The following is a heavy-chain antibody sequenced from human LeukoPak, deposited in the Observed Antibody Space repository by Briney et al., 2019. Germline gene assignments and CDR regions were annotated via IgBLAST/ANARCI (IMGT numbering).Heavy chain of an antibody. CDR3: ARDSSGWYCLDY. CDR2: IIPIFGTA. Sequence: GASVKVSCKASGYTFTSYGISWVRQAPGQGLEWMGGIIPIFGTANYAQKFQGRVTITADESTSTAYMELSSLRSEDTAVYYCARDSSGWYCLDYWGQGTLVTVSS. J-gene: IGHJ4*02. D-gene: IGHD6-19*01. CDR1: GYTFTSYG. V-gene: IGHV1-69*13.